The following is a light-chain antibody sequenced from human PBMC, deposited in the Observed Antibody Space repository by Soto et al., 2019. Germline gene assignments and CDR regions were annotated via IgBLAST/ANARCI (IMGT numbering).Light chain of an antibody. CDR1: QSVSSN. CDR3: QQYNNWRT. CDR2: GAS. V-gene: IGKV3-15*01. Sequence: EIVMTQSPATLSVSPGERATLYCRASQSVSSNLAWYQQKPGQAPRLLIYGASTRATGIPARSSGSGSGTEFTLTISSLQSEDFAVYYCQQYNNWRTFGQGTKVDIK. J-gene: IGKJ1*01.